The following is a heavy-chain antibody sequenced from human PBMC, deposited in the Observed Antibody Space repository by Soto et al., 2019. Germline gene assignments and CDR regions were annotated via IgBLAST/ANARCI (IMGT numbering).Heavy chain of an antibody. CDR3: ARTYSSSWNYLDY. J-gene: IGHJ4*02. V-gene: IGHV3-30*04. CDR1: GVTFDSHT. D-gene: IGHD6-13*01. CDR2: ISFDGSLK. Sequence: QVQLVESGGGVVQPGRSLRLSCTASGVTFDSHTMHWVRQSPGKGLEWVALISFDGSLKYDSDSVKGRFSISRDNSKNTVFLEMHSLRPEDTAVYYCARTYSSSWNYLDYWGQGVQVIVSS.